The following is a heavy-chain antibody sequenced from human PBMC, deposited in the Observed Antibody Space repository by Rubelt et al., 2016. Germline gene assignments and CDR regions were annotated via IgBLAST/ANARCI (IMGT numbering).Heavy chain of an antibody. D-gene: IGHD4-17*01. CDR2: ISSSSSTI. CDR3: ARDLKSSYDYGDYIPHNWFDP. V-gene: IGHV3-48*04. Sequence: GKGLEWVSYISSSSSTIYYADSVKGRFTISRDNAKNSLYLQMNSLRAEDTAVYYCARDLKSSYDYGDYIPHNWFDPWGQGTLVTVSS. J-gene: IGHJ5*02.